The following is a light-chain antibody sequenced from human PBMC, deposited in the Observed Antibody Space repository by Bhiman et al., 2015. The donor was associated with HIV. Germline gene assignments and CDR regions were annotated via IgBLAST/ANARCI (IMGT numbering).Light chain of an antibody. Sequence: SSELTQDPSVSVALGQTVRITCQGDSFGKYYATWYQQKTGQAPLLVIFGENNRPSGIPDRFSGSTSGTTASLTISGAQAEDEADYYCNSRDTSGHHVLFGGGTKLTVL. CDR2: GEN. J-gene: IGLJ2*01. CDR1: SFGKYY. CDR3: NSRDTSGHHVL. V-gene: IGLV3-19*01.